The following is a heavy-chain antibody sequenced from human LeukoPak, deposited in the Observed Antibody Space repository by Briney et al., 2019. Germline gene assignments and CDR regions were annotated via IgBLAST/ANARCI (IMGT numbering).Heavy chain of an antibody. CDR1: GGSISRSYYY. CDR2: VYYSGST. J-gene: IGHJ6*02. Sequence: SETLSLTCTVSGGSISRSYYYWGWIRQPPGKGLEWIGSVYYSGSTYYNPSLKSRVTISVDTSKNQFSLKLSSVTAANTAVYYCARANYDSSGYYYLSNYYYYYGMDVWGQGTTVTVSS. D-gene: IGHD3-22*01. V-gene: IGHV4-39*07. CDR3: ARANYDSSGYYYLSNYYYYYGMDV.